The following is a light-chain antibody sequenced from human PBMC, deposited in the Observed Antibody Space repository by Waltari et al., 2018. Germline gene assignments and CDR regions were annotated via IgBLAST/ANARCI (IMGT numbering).Light chain of an antibody. CDR1: QSIRSN. J-gene: IGKJ2*01. Sequence: EIVLTQSPATLSVSPGERANLSCRASQSIRSNLAWYRQKPGKAPRLLIYGASSRATGIPARFSGSGSGTEFTLTISSLQSEDFAIYYCQQYDNWPPITFGQGTKLEMK. V-gene: IGKV3-15*01. CDR3: QQYDNWPPIT. CDR2: GAS.